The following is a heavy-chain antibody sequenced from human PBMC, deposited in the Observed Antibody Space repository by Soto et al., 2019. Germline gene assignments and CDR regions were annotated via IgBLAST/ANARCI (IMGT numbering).Heavy chain of an antibody. J-gene: IGHJ6*02. V-gene: IGHV1-46*01. CDR1: GYTFTSYY. CDR2: INPSGGST. CDR3: ARDLEYRSNLASPVGVYYYYYGMDV. D-gene: IGHD3-16*01. Sequence: ASVKVSCKASGYTFTSYYMHWVRQAPGQGLEWMGIINPSGGSTSYAQKFQGRVTMTRDTSTSTVYMELSSLRSEDTAAYYCARDLEYRSNLASPVGVYYYYYGMDVWGQGTTVTVSS.